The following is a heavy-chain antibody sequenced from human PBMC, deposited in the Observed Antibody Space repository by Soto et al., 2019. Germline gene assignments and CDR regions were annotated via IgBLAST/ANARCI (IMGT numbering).Heavy chain of an antibody. J-gene: IGHJ3*02. Sequence: EVQLLESGGGLVQPGGSLRLSCAASGFTFSSYAMSWVRQAPXKGXXXXXXXSGSGGSTYYADSVKXRFTXSRDNSKXXXXXXXXXXXXXXXXXXXXXXXXXXXXXXXXXXXAXDIWGQGTMVTVSS. CDR2: XSGSGGST. CDR3: XXXXXXXXXXXXXXXAXDI. V-gene: IGHV3-23*01. CDR1: GFTFSSYA.